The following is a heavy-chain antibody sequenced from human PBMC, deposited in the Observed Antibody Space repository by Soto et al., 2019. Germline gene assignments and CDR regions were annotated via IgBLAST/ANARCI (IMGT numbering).Heavy chain of an antibody. CDR1: GFTFSSYD. CDR2: IGTAGDT. CDR3: ARAGYCSGGSCYNGMDV. V-gene: IGHV3-13*01. Sequence: GGSLRLSCAASGFTFSSYDMHWVRQATGKGLEWVSAIGTAGDTYYPGSVKGRFTISRENAKNSLYLQMNSLRAGVTAVYYCARAGYCSGGSCYNGMDVWGQGTTVTVSS. J-gene: IGHJ6*02. D-gene: IGHD2-15*01.